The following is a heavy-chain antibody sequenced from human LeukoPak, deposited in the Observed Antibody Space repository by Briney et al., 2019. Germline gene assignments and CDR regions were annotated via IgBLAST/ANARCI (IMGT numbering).Heavy chain of an antibody. CDR1: GGSISSYY. D-gene: IGHD6-13*01. CDR2: IYYSGST. Sequence: PSETLSLTCTVSGGSISSYYWSWIRQPPGKGLEWIGYIYYSGSTNYNPSLKSRVTISVDTSKNQFSLKLSSVTAADTAVYYCASTYRGAAAIDYWGQGTLVTVSS. CDR3: ASTYRGAAAIDY. V-gene: IGHV4-59*08. J-gene: IGHJ4*02.